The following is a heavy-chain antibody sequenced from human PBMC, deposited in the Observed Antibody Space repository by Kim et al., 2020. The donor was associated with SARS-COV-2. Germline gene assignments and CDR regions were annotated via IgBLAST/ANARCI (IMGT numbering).Heavy chain of an antibody. CDR1: RFIISSYW. CDR2: INEDGREK. V-gene: IGHV3-7*01. J-gene: IGHJ6*02. D-gene: IGHD3-3*01. CDR3: ARIRSGSSYDTIDV. Sequence: GGSLRLSCAASRFIISSYWMRWVRQDPGKGLEGVANINEDGREKYYVDSVKGRFTISRDNAKNSLYLQMNSLRAADTGVYYCARIRSGSSYDTIDVWCQG.